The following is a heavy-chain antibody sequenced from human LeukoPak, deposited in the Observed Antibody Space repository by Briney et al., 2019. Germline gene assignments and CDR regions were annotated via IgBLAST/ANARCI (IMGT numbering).Heavy chain of an antibody. Sequence: PSETLSLTCAVSGYSIRSTNWWGWIRQPPGKGLEWIGYIYYSGGTYYNPSLKSRVTMSVDTSKNQFSLKLSSVTAVDTAVYYCARTEQNNWFDPWGQGTLVTVSS. D-gene: IGHD6-13*01. CDR3: ARTEQNNWFDP. CDR2: IYYSGGT. V-gene: IGHV4-28*01. J-gene: IGHJ5*02. CDR1: GYSIRSTNW.